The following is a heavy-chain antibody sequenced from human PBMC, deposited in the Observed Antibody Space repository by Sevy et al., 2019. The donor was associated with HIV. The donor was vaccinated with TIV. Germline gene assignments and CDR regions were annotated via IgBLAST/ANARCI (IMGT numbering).Heavy chain of an antibody. D-gene: IGHD3-22*01. CDR3: ARVSVYYFDSSGYYTTGNGFDI. CDR1: GFTFSSYG. V-gene: IGHV3-NL1*01. J-gene: IGHJ3*02. Sequence: GGSLRLSCAASGFTFSSYGMHWVRQAPGKGLEWVSIIYNGDNTYYADSVKGRFTISRDSSKNTLYLQMNSLRAEDTAVYYCARVSVYYFDSSGYYTTGNGFDIWGHGTMVTVSS. CDR2: IYNGDNT.